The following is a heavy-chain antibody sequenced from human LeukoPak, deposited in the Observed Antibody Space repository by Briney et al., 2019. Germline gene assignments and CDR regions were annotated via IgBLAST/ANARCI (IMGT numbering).Heavy chain of an antibody. J-gene: IGHJ4*02. CDR2: IYPGDSDT. Sequence: GESLKISCKGSGYSFTTYWIGWVRQMPGKGLEWMGIIYPGDSDTRYSPSFQGQVTISADKSISTAYLQWSSLKASDTAMYYCATYYYDSSGYYSSPFDYWGQGTLVTVSS. V-gene: IGHV5-51*01. CDR3: ATYYYDSSGYYSSPFDY. CDR1: GYSFTTYW. D-gene: IGHD3-22*01.